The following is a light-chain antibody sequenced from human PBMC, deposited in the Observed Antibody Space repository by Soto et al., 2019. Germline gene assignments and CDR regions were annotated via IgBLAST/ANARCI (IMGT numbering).Light chain of an antibody. J-gene: IGLJ1*01. CDR2: EVS. CDR1: SSDVGRYNY. V-gene: IGLV2-14*01. Sequence: QSVLAQPASVSGSPGQSITISCTGTSSDVGRYNYVAWYQQHPGKAPKVLIFEVSNRPSGVSSRFSGSKSGNTASLNISGLQAEDEADYYCSSYATSSTLAFGTGTKVTVL. CDR3: SSYATSSTLA.